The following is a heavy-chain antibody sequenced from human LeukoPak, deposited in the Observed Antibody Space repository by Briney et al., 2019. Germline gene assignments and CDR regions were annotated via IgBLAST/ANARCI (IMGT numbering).Heavy chain of an antibody. J-gene: IGHJ4*02. D-gene: IGHD2-21*02. CDR2: IRYDGSNK. V-gene: IGHV3-30*02. CDR1: GFTFSSYG. Sequence: PGGSLRLSCAASGFTFSSYGMHWVRQAPGKGLEWVAFIRYDGSNKYYADSVKGRFTISRDNSKNTLYLQMNSLRAEDTALYYCAKDAAAYCGGDCLNEFDYWGQGTLVTVSS. CDR3: AKDAAAYCGGDCLNEFDY.